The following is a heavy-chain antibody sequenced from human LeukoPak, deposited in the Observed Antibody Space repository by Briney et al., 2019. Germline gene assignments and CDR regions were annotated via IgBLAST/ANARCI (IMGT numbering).Heavy chain of an antibody. CDR2: IYTSGST. CDR1: GGSISGGSYY. V-gene: IGHV4-61*02. D-gene: IGHD1-26*01. Sequence: SETLSLTCTVSGGSISGGSYYWSWIRQPAGKGLEWIVRIYTSGSTNYNPSLKSRITISVDTSKNQFSLKLSSVTAADTAVYYCVRSGSYYDGMDVWGQGTTVTVSS. J-gene: IGHJ6*02. CDR3: VRSGSYYDGMDV.